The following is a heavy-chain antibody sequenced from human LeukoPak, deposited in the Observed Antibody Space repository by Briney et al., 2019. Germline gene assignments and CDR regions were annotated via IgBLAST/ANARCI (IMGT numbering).Heavy chain of an antibody. J-gene: IGHJ4*02. V-gene: IGHV1-18*01. CDR3: ARKGDFWSADDY. CDR2: ISAYNGNT. D-gene: IGHD3-3*01. CDR1: GYTFTNFG. Sequence: ASVKVSCKASGYTFTNFGFTWVRQAPGQGLEWMGWISAYNGNTNYAQKLQGRVTMTTDTSTRTAYMELRSLRSDDTAVYYCARKGDFWSADDYWGQGTLVTVSS.